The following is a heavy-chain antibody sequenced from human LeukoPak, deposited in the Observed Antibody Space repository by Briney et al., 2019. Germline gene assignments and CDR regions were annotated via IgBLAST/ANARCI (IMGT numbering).Heavy chain of an antibody. J-gene: IGHJ4*02. CDR2: IYYSGST. CDR1: AGSISSYY. D-gene: IGHD5-12*01. V-gene: IGHV4-59*08. CDR3: ARHGYSGYGNFDY. Sequence: SETLSLTCTVSAGSISSYYWSWIRQPPGKGLEWMGYIYYSGSTNYNPSLKSRVTISVDTSKNQFSLKLSTVTAADTAVYFCARHGYSGYGNFDYWGQGTLVTVSS.